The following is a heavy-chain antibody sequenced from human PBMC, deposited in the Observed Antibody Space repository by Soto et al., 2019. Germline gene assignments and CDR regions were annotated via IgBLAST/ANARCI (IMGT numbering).Heavy chain of an antibody. V-gene: IGHV1-69*13. CDR2: IIPIFGTA. CDR3: ARDRLGSSWFDP. CDR1: GGTLGSYA. J-gene: IGHJ5*02. D-gene: IGHD3-10*01. Sequence: SVKVPCKDSGGTLGSYAISWVRQAPGQGLEWMGGIIPIFGTANYAQKFQGRVTITADESTSTAYMELSSLRSEDTAVYYCARDRLGSSWFDPWGQGTLVTVSS.